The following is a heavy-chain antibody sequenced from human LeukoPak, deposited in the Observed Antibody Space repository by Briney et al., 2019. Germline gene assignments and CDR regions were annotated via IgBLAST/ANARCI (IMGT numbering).Heavy chain of an antibody. D-gene: IGHD2-21*02. V-gene: IGHV3-21*01. J-gene: IGHJ6*03. CDR2: ICVIRRYI. Sequence: GGSPRLSPAASVFILNSYGMHCVRHTPEKGLESVSSICVIRRYIYYTDSVKGRFTISRDNAKNSLYLKMNSLRAEDTAMYYCARVYFCDCVTSDADYYYYMEVWGKRATVTI. CDR1: VFILNSYG. CDR3: ARVYFCDCVTSDADYYYYMEV.